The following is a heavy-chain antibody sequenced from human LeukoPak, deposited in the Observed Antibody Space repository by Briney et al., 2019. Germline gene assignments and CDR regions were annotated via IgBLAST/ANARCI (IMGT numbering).Heavy chain of an antibody. Sequence: ASVKVSCKASGYSFTSYYMHWVRQAPGQGLEWMGIINPSGGSTSYAQKFQGRVTMTRDMSTSTAYMELSRLGSDDTAVYFCARHTSTYLDQWGQGALVTVSS. V-gene: IGHV1-46*01. J-gene: IGHJ4*02. CDR2: INPSGGST. CDR1: GYSFTSYY. CDR3: ARHTSTYLDQ. D-gene: IGHD2-2*01.